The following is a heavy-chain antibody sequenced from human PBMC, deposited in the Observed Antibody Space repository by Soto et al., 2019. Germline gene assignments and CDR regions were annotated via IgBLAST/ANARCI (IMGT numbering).Heavy chain of an antibody. J-gene: IGHJ4*02. CDR2: IRSKAYGGTT. CDR3: TRVSVVTWLVRDSEFAY. Sequence: GGSLRLSCTASGFTFGDYAMSWVRQAPGKGLEWVGFIRSKAYGGTTEYAASVKGRFTISIDDSKSIAYLQMNSLKTEDTAVYYCTRVSVVTWLVRDSEFAYWGQGTLVTVSS. V-gene: IGHV3-49*04. D-gene: IGHD6-19*01. CDR1: GFTFGDYA.